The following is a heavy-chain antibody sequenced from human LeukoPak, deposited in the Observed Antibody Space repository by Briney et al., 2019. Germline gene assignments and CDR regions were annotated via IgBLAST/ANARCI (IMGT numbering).Heavy chain of an antibody. D-gene: IGHD4-17*01. J-gene: IGHJ4*02. CDR3: ARVARYGDYIGGSDY. CDR2: ISSSGSTI. Sequence: GGSLRLSCAASGFTFSDYYMSWIRQAPGKGLEWVSYISSSGSTIYYADSAKGRFTISRDNAKNSLDLQMNSLRAEDTAVYYCARVARYGDYIGGSDYWGQGALVTVSS. CDR1: GFTFSDYY. V-gene: IGHV3-11*04.